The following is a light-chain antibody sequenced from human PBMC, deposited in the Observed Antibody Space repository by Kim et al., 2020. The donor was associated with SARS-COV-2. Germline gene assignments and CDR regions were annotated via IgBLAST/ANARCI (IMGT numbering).Light chain of an antibody. CDR2: LNSDGSH. J-gene: IGLJ2*01. CDR3: QTWGTGFVV. V-gene: IGLV4-69*01. CDR1: SGHSSDA. Sequence: ASVKLRCTLSSGHSSDAIAGHQQQPEKGPRYLRKLNSDGSHSKGDGIPDRFSGYSSGAERYLTISSLQSEDEADYYCQTWGTGFVVFGGGTQLTVL.